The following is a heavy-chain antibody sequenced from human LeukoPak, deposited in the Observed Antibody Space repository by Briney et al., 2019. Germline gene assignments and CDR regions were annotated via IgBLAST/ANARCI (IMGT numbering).Heavy chain of an antibody. CDR1: GGSVSSSSYY. CDR2: IYYSGST. CDR3: ARGGSSSWYWFDP. V-gene: IGHV4-39*07. Sequence: SETLSLTCTVSGGSVSSSSYYWGWIRQPPGKGLEWIGSIYYSGSTYYNPSLKSRVTLSVDTSKNQFSLKLSSVTAADTAVYYCARGGSSSWYWFDPWGQGTLVTVSS. D-gene: IGHD6-13*01. J-gene: IGHJ5*02.